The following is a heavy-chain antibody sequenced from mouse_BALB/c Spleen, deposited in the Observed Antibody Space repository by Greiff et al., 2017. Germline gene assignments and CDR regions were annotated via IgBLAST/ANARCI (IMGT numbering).Heavy chain of an antibody. CDR3: ARQRVFDY. Sequence: EVKVVESGGDLVKPGGSLKLSCAASGFTFSSYGMSWVRQTPDKRLEWVATISSGGSYTYYPDSVKGRFTISSDNAKNTLYLQMRSLKSEDTAMYYCARQRVFDYWGQGTTLTVSS. CDR1: GFTFSSYG. CDR2: ISSGGSYT. V-gene: IGHV5-6*01. J-gene: IGHJ2*01.